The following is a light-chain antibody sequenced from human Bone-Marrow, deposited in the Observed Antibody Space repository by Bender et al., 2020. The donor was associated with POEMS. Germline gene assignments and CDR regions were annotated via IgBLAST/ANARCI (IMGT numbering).Light chain of an antibody. CDR1: SSPFLFNN. V-gene: IGLV1-44*01. Sequence: SFSFPSSPFLFNNLNFYHHLPLTAPILVFYINYQLPSLVPARFSGSKSGTSASLAISDIQSEDEGDYYCSSWDDSLSGWVFGGGTKLTVL. J-gene: IGLJ3*02. CDR2: INY. CDR3: SSWDDSLSGWV.